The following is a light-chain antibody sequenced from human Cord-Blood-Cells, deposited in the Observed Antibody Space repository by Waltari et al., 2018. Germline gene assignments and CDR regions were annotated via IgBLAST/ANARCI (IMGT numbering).Light chain of an antibody. Sequence: SYELTQPPPVSVSPGQTSRITCSGDSLPKQSAHWYQQKPGQAPVLVIYKDSERPSGIPERFSGASSGTTVTLTSSGVQAEDEADYYCQSADSSGTYVVFGGGTKLTV. CDR2: KDS. CDR3: QSADSSGTYVV. CDR1: SLPKQS. J-gene: IGLJ2*01. V-gene: IGLV3-25*03.